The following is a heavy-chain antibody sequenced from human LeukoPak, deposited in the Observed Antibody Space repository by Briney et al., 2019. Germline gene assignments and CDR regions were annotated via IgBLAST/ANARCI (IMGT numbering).Heavy chain of an antibody. CDR3: AKSTYYYDTFVNTFDL. J-gene: IGHJ3*01. D-gene: IGHD3-22*01. Sequence: SETLSLTCTVSGGSISSSSYYWGWIRQPPGKGLEWIGSIYYGGSTYYNASLRSRVTTSVDTSKNQFSLKLSSVTAADTAVYYCAKSTYYYDTFVNTFDLWGQGTVVTVSS. CDR2: IYYGGST. CDR1: GGSISSSSYY. V-gene: IGHV4-39*07.